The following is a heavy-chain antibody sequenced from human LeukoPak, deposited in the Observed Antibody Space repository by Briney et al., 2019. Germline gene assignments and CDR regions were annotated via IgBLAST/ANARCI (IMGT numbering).Heavy chain of an antibody. Sequence: SVKVSCKASGGTFSSYAISWVRQAPGQGLEWMGGIIPIFGTANYAQKFQGRVTITTDESTSTAYMELSSLRPEDTAVYYCARDMGTMVRGVSFRYYYYYGMDVWGQGTTVTVSS. D-gene: IGHD3-10*01. V-gene: IGHV1-69*05. CDR3: ARDMGTMVRGVSFRYYYYYGMDV. CDR2: IIPIFGTA. J-gene: IGHJ6*02. CDR1: GGTFSSYA.